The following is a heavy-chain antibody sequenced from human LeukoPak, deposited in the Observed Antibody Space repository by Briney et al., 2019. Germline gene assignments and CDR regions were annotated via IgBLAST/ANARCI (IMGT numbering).Heavy chain of an antibody. V-gene: IGHV4-39*07. CDR2: IYYSGST. D-gene: IGHD3-16*02. CDR1: GGSISSSSYY. Sequence: SETLSLTCTVSGGSISSSSYYWGWIRQPPGKGLEWIGSIYYSGSTYYNPSLKSRVTISVDTSKNQFSLKLSSVTAADTAVYYCARITYYDYVWGSYRYSAYYYYMDVWGKGTTVTVSS. J-gene: IGHJ6*03. CDR3: ARITYYDYVWGSYRYSAYYYYMDV.